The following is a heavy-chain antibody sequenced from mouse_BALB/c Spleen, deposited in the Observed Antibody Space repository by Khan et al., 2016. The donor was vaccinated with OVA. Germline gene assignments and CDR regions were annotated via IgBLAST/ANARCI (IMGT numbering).Heavy chain of an antibody. CDR2: INPSNDYT. D-gene: IGHD2-14*01. CDR3: VRDGAYHRNDGWFAY. V-gene: IGHV1-4*01. J-gene: IGHJ3*01. CDR1: GYTFTSYT. Sequence: VQLQQSGAELARPGASVKMSCKASGYTFTSYTIHWLKKRPGQGLEWIGYINPSNDYTNYNQKFKDKATLTTDKSSTTAYLRLSSLTSDDSAVYNCVRDGAYHRNDGWFAYWGQGTLVTVSA.